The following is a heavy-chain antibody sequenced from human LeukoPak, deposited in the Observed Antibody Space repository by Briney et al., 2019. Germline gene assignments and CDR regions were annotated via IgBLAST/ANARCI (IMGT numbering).Heavy chain of an antibody. CDR2: FDPEDGET. J-gene: IGHJ4*02. CDR1: GYTLTELS. Sequence: GASVKVSCKVSGYTLTELSMHWVRQAPGKGLEWMGGFDPEDGETIYAQKFQGRVTMTEDTSTDTAYMELSSPRSEDTAVYYCATGRAGGMASDYWGQGTLVTVSS. CDR3: ATGRAGGMASDY. V-gene: IGHV1-24*01. D-gene: IGHD5-24*01.